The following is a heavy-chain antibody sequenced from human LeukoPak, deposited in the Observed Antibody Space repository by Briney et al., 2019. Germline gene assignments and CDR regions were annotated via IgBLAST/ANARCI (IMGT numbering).Heavy chain of an antibody. CDR3: ARDLLNHWGYLVD. V-gene: IGHV4-30-4*08. CDR2: IYYSGST. D-gene: IGHD7-27*01. CDR1: GGSISSSSYY. J-gene: IGHJ4*02. Sequence: SETLSLTCTVSGGSISSSSYYWGWIRQPPGKGLEWIGYIYYSGSTYYNPSLKSRVTISVDTSKNQFSLKLSSVTAADTAVYYCARDLLNHWGYLVDWGQGTLVTVSS.